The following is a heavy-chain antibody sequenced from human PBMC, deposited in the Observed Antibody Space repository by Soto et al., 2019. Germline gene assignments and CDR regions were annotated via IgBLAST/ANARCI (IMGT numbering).Heavy chain of an antibody. V-gene: IGHV3-74*01. D-gene: IGHD5-18*01. Sequence: PGGSLRLSCASSVFTFCSSWMTWVRQAPGKGLVWVSRINPDGSATNYAGSVKGRFTISRDNAKNTLYLQMNSLRAEDTAVFYCGRGGSDSPMAPGYWGQRTLVTVSS. CDR1: VFTFCSSW. CDR3: GRGGSDSPMAPGY. CDR2: INPDGSAT. J-gene: IGHJ4*02.